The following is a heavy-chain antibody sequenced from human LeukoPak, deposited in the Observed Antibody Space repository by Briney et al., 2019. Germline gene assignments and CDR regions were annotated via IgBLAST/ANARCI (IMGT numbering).Heavy chain of an antibody. CDR2: VYYSGGT. CDR3: ARDDYGNWFDP. Sequence: SEALSLTCTVSGGSISSGGYYGSWIRQHPGKGLEWIGYVYYSGGTYYNPSLKSRVTISIDTSRNQFSLKLSSVTAADTAIYYCARDDYGNWFDPWGQGTLVIVSS. V-gene: IGHV4-31*03. D-gene: IGHD4-17*01. CDR1: GGSISSGGYY. J-gene: IGHJ5*02.